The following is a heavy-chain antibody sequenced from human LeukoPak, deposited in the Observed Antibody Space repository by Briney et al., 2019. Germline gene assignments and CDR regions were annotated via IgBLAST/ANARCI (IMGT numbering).Heavy chain of an antibody. J-gene: IGHJ4*02. CDR1: GFTFSSYA. Sequence: SGGSLRLSCAASGFTFSSYAMHWVRQAPGKGLEWVAVISYDGSNKYYADSVKGRFTISRDNSKDTLYLQMNSLRAEDTAVYYCAKGHGVKSGYDFLFDHWGQGTLVTVSS. V-gene: IGHV3-30*04. CDR3: AKGHGVKSGYDFLFDH. CDR2: ISYDGSNK. D-gene: IGHD5-12*01.